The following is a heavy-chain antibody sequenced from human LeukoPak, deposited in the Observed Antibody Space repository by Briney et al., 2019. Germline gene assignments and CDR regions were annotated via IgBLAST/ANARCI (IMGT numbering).Heavy chain of an antibody. Sequence: GGSLRLSRAASGFTFSIYGMSWVRQAPGRGLEWVSAMSGSGGSTYYADSVKGRFTISRDNAKNSLYLQMNSLRAEDTAVYYCARVGRIAARPFDYWGQGTLVTVSS. CDR3: ARVGRIAARPFDY. D-gene: IGHD6-6*01. J-gene: IGHJ4*02. CDR1: GFTFSIYG. CDR2: MSGSGGST. V-gene: IGHV3-23*01.